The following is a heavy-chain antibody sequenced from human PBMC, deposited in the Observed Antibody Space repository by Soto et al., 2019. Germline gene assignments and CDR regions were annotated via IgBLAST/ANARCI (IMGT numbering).Heavy chain of an antibody. Sequence: QVQLQESGPGLVKPSETLSLTCTVSGGSISSYYWSWIRQPPGKGLEWIGYIYYSGSNNYNPSLKSRVTIPVDTAKDQFSLKLSSVTAADTAVYYCARQGLLESYFDYRGQGTLVTVSS. CDR1: GGSISSYY. J-gene: IGHJ4*02. CDR3: ARQGLLESYFDY. CDR2: IYYSGSN. V-gene: IGHV4-59*08.